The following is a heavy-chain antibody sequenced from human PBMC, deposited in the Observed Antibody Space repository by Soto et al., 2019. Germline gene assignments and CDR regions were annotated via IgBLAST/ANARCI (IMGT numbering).Heavy chain of an antibody. CDR2: IYYSGST. D-gene: IGHD6-25*01. Sequence: SETLSLTCTVSGGSISSYYWSWIRQPPGKGLEWIGYIYYSGSTNYNPSLKSRVTISVDTSKNQFSLKLSSVTAADTAVYYCASSGGYGRRFDYWGQGTLVTVSS. CDR1: GGSISSYY. V-gene: IGHV4-59*01. CDR3: ASSGGYGRRFDY. J-gene: IGHJ4*02.